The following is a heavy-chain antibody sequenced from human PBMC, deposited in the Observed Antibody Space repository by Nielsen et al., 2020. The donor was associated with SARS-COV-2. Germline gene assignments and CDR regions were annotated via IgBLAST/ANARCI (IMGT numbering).Heavy chain of an antibody. CDR3: ARGRIAAAGYHFDY. V-gene: IGHV1-18*01. J-gene: IGHJ4*02. CDR1: GYTFTSYD. D-gene: IGHD6-13*01. Sequence: ALVKVSCKASGYTFTSYDINWVRQAPGQGLEWMGWISAYNGNTNYAQKLQGRVTMTTDTSTSTAYMELRSLRSDDTAVYYCARGRIAAAGYHFDYWGQGTLVTVSS. CDR2: ISAYNGNT.